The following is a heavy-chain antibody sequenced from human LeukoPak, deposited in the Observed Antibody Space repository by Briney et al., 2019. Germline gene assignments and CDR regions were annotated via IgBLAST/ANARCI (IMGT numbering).Heavy chain of an antibody. V-gene: IGHV3-48*04. CDR3: ARVQYYSQGVSDY. CDR1: GFTFSSYS. CDR2: ISSSSSTI. Sequence: GGSLRLSCAASGFTFSSYSLNWVRQAPGKGLEWVSYISSSSSTIYYADSVKGRFTISRDTAKNSLYLQMNSLRAEDTAVYHCARVQYYSQGVSDYWGQGTLVTVSS. J-gene: IGHJ4*02. D-gene: IGHD3-10*01.